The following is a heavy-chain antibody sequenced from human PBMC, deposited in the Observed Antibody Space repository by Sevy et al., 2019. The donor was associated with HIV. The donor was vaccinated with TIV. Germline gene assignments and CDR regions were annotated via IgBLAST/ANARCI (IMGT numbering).Heavy chain of an antibody. CDR2: IYYSGST. J-gene: IGHJ4*02. V-gene: IGHV4-39*01. CDR3: ARLSLSRGVTTGSYYFDY. D-gene: IGHD1-1*01. Sequence: SETLSLTCTVSGGSISRSSYYWGWIRQPPGKGLEWIAIIYYSGSTYYNPSLKSRVSIFIDTSKNQFSLKLSPVTAADTALYYCARLSLSRGVTTGSYYFDYWGQGTLVTVSS. CDR1: GGSISRSSYY.